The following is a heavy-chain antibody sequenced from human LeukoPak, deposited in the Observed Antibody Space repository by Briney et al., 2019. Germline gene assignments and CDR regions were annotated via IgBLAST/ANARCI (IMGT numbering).Heavy chain of an antibody. CDR3: ARTRQYSSTWGFDY. CDR2: INAGNGNT. Sequence: GASVKVSCKASGYSFINYVIHWVRQAPGQRLEWMGWINAGNGNTKYSQEFQGRVTITKDTSASTVYMELSSLRSEDMSVYYCARTRQYSSTWGFDYWGQGTLVTVSS. V-gene: IGHV1-3*03. J-gene: IGHJ4*02. D-gene: IGHD6-13*01. CDR1: GYSFINYV.